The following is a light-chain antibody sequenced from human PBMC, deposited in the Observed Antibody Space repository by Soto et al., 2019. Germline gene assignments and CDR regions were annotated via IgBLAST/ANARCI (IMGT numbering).Light chain of an antibody. Sequence: QSALTQPASVSGSPGQSITISCTGTSSDVGDYEYVSWYQQHPGKGPKLMIYEVTHRPSGVSDRFSGSKSGNTASLTISGVRPEDEADYYCCSYTDIALDVVFGGGTQLTVL. CDR3: CSYTDIALDVV. J-gene: IGLJ2*01. CDR1: SSDVGDYEY. V-gene: IGLV2-14*01. CDR2: EVT.